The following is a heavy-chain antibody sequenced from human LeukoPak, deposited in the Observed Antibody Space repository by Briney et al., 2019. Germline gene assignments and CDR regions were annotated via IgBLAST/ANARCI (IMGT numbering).Heavy chain of an antibody. V-gene: IGHV3-9*01. CDR1: GFTFEAYG. D-gene: IGHD1-1*01. J-gene: IGHJ4*02. Sequence: GGSLRLSCAASGFTFEAYGMYWVRQAPGKGLEWVSGITWNSDDMAYADSVKGRFTISRDNAKNCLYLQMNSLTVEDTALYYCTRVTSWRTGFDYWGQGTLVTVSS. CDR3: TRVTSWRTGFDY. CDR2: ITWNSDDM.